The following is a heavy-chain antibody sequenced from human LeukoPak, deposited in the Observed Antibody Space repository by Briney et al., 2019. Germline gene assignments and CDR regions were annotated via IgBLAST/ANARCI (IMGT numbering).Heavy chain of an antibody. CDR1: GYNFTNYW. CDR3: ARRDYYDSNAHYYVY. V-gene: IGHV5-51*01. D-gene: IGHD3-22*01. Sequence: GESLKISCEGSGYNFTNYWIAWVRQMPGKGLEWMGIMYPGDPDTRYSPSFQGQVTISADKSISTAYLQWSSLKASDTAMYYCARRDYYDSNAHYYVYWGQGTLVTVSS. J-gene: IGHJ4*02. CDR2: MYPGDPDT.